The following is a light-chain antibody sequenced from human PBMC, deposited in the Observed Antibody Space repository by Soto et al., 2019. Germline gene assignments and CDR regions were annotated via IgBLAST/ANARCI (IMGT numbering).Light chain of an antibody. CDR2: EVS. Sequence: SALTQPPSASGSPGQSVTISCTGTSSDVGAYKYVSWYQQYPGKAPKLMIYEVSKRPSGVPDRFSGSKSGNTASLTVSGLHAEDEADYYCTSYVGSNIWVFGGGTKLTVL. V-gene: IGLV2-8*01. CDR1: SSDVGAYKY. J-gene: IGLJ3*02. CDR3: TSYVGSNIWV.